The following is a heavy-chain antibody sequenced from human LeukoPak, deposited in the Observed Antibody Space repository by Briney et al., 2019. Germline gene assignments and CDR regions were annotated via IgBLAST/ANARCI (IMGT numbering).Heavy chain of an antibody. V-gene: IGHV1-2*02. CDR2: INPNSGGT. D-gene: IGHD6-19*01. J-gene: IGHJ4*02. Sequence: ASVKVSCKASGYTFTSYGISWVRQAPGQGLEWMGWINPNSGGTNYAQKFQGRVTMTRDTSISTAYMELSRLRSDDTAVYYCARLHSSGWYESGYWGQGTLVTVSS. CDR3: ARLHSSGWYESGY. CDR1: GYTFTSYG.